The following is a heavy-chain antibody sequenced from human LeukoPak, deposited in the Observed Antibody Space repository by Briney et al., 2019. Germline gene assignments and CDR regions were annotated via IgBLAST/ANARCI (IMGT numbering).Heavy chain of an antibody. Sequence: PSGTLSLTCTVSGGSISSHYWSWNRQPPGKGLEWIGYIYYSGSTNYNPSLKSRVTISVDTSKNQFSLKLSSVTAADTAVYYCARAIVVPAAILYMDVWGQGTTVTVSS. D-gene: IGHD2-2*02. CDR1: GGSISSHY. V-gene: IGHV4-59*11. CDR2: IYYSGST. J-gene: IGHJ6*02. CDR3: ARAIVVPAAILYMDV.